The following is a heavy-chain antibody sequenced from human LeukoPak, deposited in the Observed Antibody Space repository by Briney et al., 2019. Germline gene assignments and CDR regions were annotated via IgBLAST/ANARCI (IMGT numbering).Heavy chain of an antibody. Sequence: PSETLSLTCTVSGGSISSYYWSWIRQPPGKGLEWIGYIYYSGSTNYNPSLKSRVTISVDTSKNQFSLKLSSVTAADTAVYYCAGVIAVAGMDYFDYWGQGTLVTVSS. J-gene: IGHJ4*02. CDR2: IYYSGST. D-gene: IGHD6-19*01. CDR1: GGSISSYY. CDR3: AGVIAVAGMDYFDY. V-gene: IGHV4-59*01.